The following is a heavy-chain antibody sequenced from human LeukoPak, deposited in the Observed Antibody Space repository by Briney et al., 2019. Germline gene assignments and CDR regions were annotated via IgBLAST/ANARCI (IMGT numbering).Heavy chain of an antibody. D-gene: IGHD1-1*01. CDR2: IYTSGST. CDR3: ARGGRTTGTTVGYYYYYMDV. V-gene: IGHV4-61*02. J-gene: IGHJ6*03. Sequence: PSETLSLTCTVSGGSISSGSYYWSWIRQPAGKGLEWIGRIYTSGSTNYNPSLKSRVTISVDTSKNQFSLKLSSVTAADTAVYYCARGGRTTGTTVGYYYYYMDVWGKGTTVTVSS. CDR1: GGSISSGSYY.